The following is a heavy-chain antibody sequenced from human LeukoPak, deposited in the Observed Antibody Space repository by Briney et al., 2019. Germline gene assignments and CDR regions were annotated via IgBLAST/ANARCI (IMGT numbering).Heavy chain of an antibody. J-gene: IGHJ4*02. Sequence: SETLSLTCTVSGGSISSGYWSWIRQPPGKRLEWIGSIYYSGSTYYNPSLTSRITISVDMSKNQFSLKLSSVTAADTAVYYCARLGSSSWYFDYWGQGTLVTISS. D-gene: IGHD6-13*01. CDR2: IYYSGST. V-gene: IGHV4-59*05. CDR1: GGSISSGY. CDR3: ARLGSSSWYFDY.